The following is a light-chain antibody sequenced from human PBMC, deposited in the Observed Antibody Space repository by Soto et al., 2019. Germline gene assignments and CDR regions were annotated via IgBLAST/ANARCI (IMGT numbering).Light chain of an antibody. CDR3: QQPTNRPPT. CDR2: GTS. V-gene: IGKV3D-20*02. J-gene: IGKJ5*01. CDR1: QGVSSNY. Sequence: IVVTQSPGPLSLSPGERATLSCRSSQGVSSNYLAWYQQKSGQAPRLLLYGTSSRATGIAPRFRGSGSGTDFTLTIIRVEPEDFAVYICQQPTNRPPTFGQGTRLEIK.